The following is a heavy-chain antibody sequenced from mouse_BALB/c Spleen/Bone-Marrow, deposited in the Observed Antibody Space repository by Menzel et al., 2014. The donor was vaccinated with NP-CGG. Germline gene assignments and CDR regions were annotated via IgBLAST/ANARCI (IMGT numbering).Heavy chain of an antibody. CDR1: GFTFTDNY. Sequence: EVKGGESGGRLVQPGGSLRLSCATSGFTFTDNYMSWVRQPPGKALEWLGFIRNKANGYTTEYSASVKGRFTISRDNSQSILYLQMNTLRAEDSATYYCARDSDWFVYWSQGTLVTVS. CDR3: ARDSDWFVY. J-gene: IGHJ3*01. V-gene: IGHV7-3*02. CDR2: IRNKANGYTT.